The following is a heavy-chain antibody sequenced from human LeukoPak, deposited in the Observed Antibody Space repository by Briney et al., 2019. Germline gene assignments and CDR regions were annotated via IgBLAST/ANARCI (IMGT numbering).Heavy chain of an antibody. CDR1: GYTFTSYY. J-gene: IGHJ4*02. V-gene: IGHV1-46*01. Sequence: ASVKVSCKASGYTFTSYYMHWVRQAPGKGLEWMGIINPSGGSTSYAQKFQGKVTMTRDTSTSTVYMELSSLRSEDTAVYYCARDGSSSWYPDYWGQGTLVTVSS. D-gene: IGHD6-13*01. CDR3: ARDGSSSWYPDY. CDR2: INPSGGST.